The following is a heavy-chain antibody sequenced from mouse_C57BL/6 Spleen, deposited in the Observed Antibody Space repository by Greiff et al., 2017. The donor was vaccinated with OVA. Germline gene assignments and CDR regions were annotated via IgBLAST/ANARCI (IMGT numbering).Heavy chain of an antibody. Sequence: VQLQQSGPELVKPGASVKISCKASGYAFSSSWMNWVKQRPGKGLEWIGRLYPGDGDTNYNGKFKGKATLTADKSSSTAYMQLSSLTSEDSAVYFCARDYYGSSFAYWGQGTLVTVSA. CDR3: ARDYYGSSFAY. D-gene: IGHD1-1*01. J-gene: IGHJ3*01. CDR2: LYPGDGDT. V-gene: IGHV1-82*01. CDR1: GYAFSSSW.